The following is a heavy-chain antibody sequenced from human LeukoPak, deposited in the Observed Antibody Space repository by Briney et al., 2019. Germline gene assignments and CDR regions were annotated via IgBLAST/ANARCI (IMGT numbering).Heavy chain of an antibody. CDR2: IYTGGST. J-gene: IGHJ2*01. CDR1: GGSISSGSSF. CDR3: ARDVGGYSYGYRPTELYWYFDL. V-gene: IGHV4-61*02. Sequence: SETLSLTCTVSGGSISSGSSFWTWTRQPAGKGLEWIVRIYTGGSTNYNPSLKSRVTISVDTSKNQFSLKLSSVTAADTAVYYCARDVGGYSYGYRPTELYWYFDLWGRGTRVTVSS. D-gene: IGHD5-18*01.